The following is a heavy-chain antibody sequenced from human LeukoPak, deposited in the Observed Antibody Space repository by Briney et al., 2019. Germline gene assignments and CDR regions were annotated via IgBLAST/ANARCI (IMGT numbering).Heavy chain of an antibody. V-gene: IGHV3-30*02. Sequence: PGGSLRLFCTASGFTFSNYGIHSVRQAPGKGLDWVTFIQNDGSDKYYADSVKGRFTISRDNSKKTLYLQMNSLRAEDTAVYYCAKDYGSWPYYLDYWGQGTLVTVSS. CDR3: AKDYGSWPYYLDY. D-gene: IGHD6-13*01. CDR1: GFTFSNYG. CDR2: IQNDGSDK. J-gene: IGHJ4*02.